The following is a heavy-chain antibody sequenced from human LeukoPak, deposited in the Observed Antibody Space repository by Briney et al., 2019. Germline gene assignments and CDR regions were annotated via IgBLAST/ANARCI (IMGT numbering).Heavy chain of an antibody. CDR3: AKGLRTGVGPYMGYHYYMDV. V-gene: IGHV3-23*01. Sequence: GGSLRLSCAASGFTFSSYAMTWVRQAPGKGLERVSAISGSDDSTYYADSVKGRSTISRDNSYNTVSLQMNSLRDEDTGVYYCAKGLRTGVGPYMGYHYYMDVWGKGATVTVSS. CDR2: ISGSDDST. J-gene: IGHJ6*03. CDR1: GFTFSSYA. D-gene: IGHD3-16*01.